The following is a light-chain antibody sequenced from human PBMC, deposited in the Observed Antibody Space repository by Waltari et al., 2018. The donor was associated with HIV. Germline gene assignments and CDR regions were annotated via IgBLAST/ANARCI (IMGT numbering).Light chain of an antibody. CDR3: ATWDDNLSGVV. Sequence: QSVLPPPPSASGTPGQRVTISCSRSRSDIGTYSVYWFQQLPGTAPKLLIYRNNQRPSGVPDRFSGSKSGTSASLAISGLRSEDEADYYCATWDDNLSGVVFGRGTKLTVL. J-gene: IGLJ2*01. V-gene: IGLV1-47*01. CDR2: RNN. CDR1: RSDIGTYS.